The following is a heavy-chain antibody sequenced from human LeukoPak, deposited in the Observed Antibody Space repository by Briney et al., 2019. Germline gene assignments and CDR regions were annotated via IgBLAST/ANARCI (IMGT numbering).Heavy chain of an antibody. D-gene: IGHD3-22*01. CDR3: ARLQYYDSRGYYYGFDY. V-gene: IGHV4-39*01. Sequence: SETLSLTRTVSVGSISIGNYLWGWIRQPPGKGLEWIGSISYSGNTYYDPSLKSRITISVDTSKHQFSLKLNSVTAADTAVYYCARLQYYDSRGYYYGFDYWGQGTLVTASS. CDR2: ISYSGNT. CDR1: VGSISIGNYL. J-gene: IGHJ4*02.